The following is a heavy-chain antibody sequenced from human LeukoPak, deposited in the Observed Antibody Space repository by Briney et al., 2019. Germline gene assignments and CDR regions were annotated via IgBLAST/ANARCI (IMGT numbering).Heavy chain of an antibody. CDR2: ISGSGGST. J-gene: IGHJ4*02. Sequence: PGGSLRLSCAASGFTFSRYGMNWVRQAPGKGLEWVSAISGSGGSTYYADSVKGRFTISRDNSKNTLYLQMNSLRAEDTAVYYCAATAAGTQDFDYWGQGTLVTVSS. D-gene: IGHD6-13*01. V-gene: IGHV3-23*01. CDR1: GFTFSRYG. CDR3: AATAAGTQDFDY.